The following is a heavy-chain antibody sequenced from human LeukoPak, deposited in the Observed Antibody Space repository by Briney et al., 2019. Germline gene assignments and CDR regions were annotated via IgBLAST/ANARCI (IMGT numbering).Heavy chain of an antibody. J-gene: IGHJ6*03. Sequence: ASVKVSCKASGYTFTSYGISWVRQAPGQGLEWMGWISAYNGNTNYAQKLQGRVTMTTDTSMSTAYMELRSLRSDDTAVYYCARAGYCSSTSCYGGYYMDVWGKGTTVTVSS. CDR3: ARAGYCSSTSCYGGYYMDV. V-gene: IGHV1-18*01. CDR1: GYTFTSYG. D-gene: IGHD2-2*01. CDR2: ISAYNGNT.